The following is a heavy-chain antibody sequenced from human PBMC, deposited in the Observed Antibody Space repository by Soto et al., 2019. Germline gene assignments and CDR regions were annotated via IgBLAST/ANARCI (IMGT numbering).Heavy chain of an antibody. D-gene: IGHD6-6*01. V-gene: IGHV1-18*01. J-gene: IGHJ3*02. CDR2: ISPSGYT. CDR3: ARGAVSIAAIQDQDAFRI. Sequence: QVQLVQSGADVQKPGASVRVSCKASGYTFTNYGINWVRQAPGQGLAWFGWISPSGYTNYAQKVPGTVTMTTDTSTTTAYLELGNLSSDDTAVYYCARGAVSIAAIQDQDAFRIWGQGTMVTVSS. CDR1: GYTFTNYG.